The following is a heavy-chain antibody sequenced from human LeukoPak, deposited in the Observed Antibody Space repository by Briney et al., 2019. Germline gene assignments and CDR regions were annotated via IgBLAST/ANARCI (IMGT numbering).Heavy chain of an antibody. V-gene: IGHV3-23*01. D-gene: IGHD3-22*01. CDR3: AKDLYYDSSGPGGFDY. Sequence: PGRSLRLSCAASGFTFSSYAMSWVRQAPGKGLEWVSAVSGSGGSTYYADSVKGRFTISRDNSKNTLYLQMNSLRAEDTAVYYCAKDLYYDSSGPGGFDYWGQGTLVTVSS. CDR1: GFTFSSYA. J-gene: IGHJ4*02. CDR2: VSGSGGST.